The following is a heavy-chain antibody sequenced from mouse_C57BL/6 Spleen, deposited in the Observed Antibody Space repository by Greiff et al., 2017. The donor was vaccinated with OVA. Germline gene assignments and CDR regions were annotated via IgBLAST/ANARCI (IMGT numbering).Heavy chain of an antibody. CDR3: TSRTWFYAMDY. D-gene: IGHD1-1*02. V-gene: IGHV1-52*01. Sequence: QVQLQQPGAELVRPGSSVKLSCKASGYTFTSYWMHWVKQRPIQGLEWIGNIDPSDSETHYNQKFKDKAILTADKSSSTAYMELRSLTSEDSAVYYCTSRTWFYAMDYWGQGTSVTVSS. CDR1: GYTFTSYW. J-gene: IGHJ4*01. CDR2: IDPSDSET.